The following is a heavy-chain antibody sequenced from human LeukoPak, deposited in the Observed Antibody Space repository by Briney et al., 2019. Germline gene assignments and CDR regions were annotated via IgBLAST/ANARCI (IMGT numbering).Heavy chain of an antibody. CDR3: ARELVSLGTGYFDL. J-gene: IGHJ2*01. CDR2: ITGSSWT. D-gene: IGHD7-27*01. Sequence: GGSLRLSCEASGFPFGTYGMTWVSQAPGRGLEWVSGITGSSWTYYADSVRGRFTISRDNSKNTLHLQMNNLTADDTAIYYCARELVSLGTGYFDLWGRGTLVTVSS. CDR1: GFPFGTYG. V-gene: IGHV3-23*01.